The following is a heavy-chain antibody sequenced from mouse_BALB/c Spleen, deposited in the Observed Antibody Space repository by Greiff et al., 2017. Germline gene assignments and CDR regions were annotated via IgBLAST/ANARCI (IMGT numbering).Heavy chain of an antibody. CDR1: GYSFTSYW. Sequence: VQLQQSGTVLARPGASVKMSCKASGYSFTSYWMHWVKQRPGQGLEWIGAIYPGNSDTSYNQKFKGKAKLTAVTSASTAYMELSSLTNEDSAVYYCTKAPWGYDYDWYFDVWGAGTTVTVSS. D-gene: IGHD2-4*01. V-gene: IGHV1-5*01. CDR3: TKAPWGYDYDWYFDV. J-gene: IGHJ1*01. CDR2: IYPGNSDT.